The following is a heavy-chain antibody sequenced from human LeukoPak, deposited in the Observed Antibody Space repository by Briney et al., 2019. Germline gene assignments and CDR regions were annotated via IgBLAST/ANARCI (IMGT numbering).Heavy chain of an antibody. V-gene: IGHV3-23*01. D-gene: IGHD2-15*01. CDR3: AQQLGYCSGGTCYFTY. Sequence: GFLRLSCAASGFTFSSYAMSWVRQAPGKGLEWVAAISNSGGDTFYSDSGKGRFTIARDNSKNTLYLQMNSLRVDDTAVYYCAQQLGYCSGGTCYFTYWGQGTLVTVSS. J-gene: IGHJ1*01. CDR2: ISNSGGDT. CDR1: GFTFSSYA.